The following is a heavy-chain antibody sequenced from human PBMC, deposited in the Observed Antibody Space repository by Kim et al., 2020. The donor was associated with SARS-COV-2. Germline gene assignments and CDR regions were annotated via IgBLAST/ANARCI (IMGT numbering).Heavy chain of an antibody. CDR3: ARMQVRRGWAYERYYYYGMEV. V-gene: IGHV4-34*01. CDR1: GGSFSGYY. Sequence: SETLSLTCAVYGGSFSGYYWSWIRQPPGKGLEWIGEINHSGSTNYNPSLKSRVTISVDTSKNQFSLKLSSVTAADTDVYYCARMQVRRGWAYERYYYYGMEVWGQGTTVTVSS. D-gene: IGHD6-19*01. CDR2: INHSGST. J-gene: IGHJ6*02.